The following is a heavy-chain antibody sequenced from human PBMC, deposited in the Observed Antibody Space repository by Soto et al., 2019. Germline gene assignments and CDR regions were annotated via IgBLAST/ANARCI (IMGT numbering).Heavy chain of an antibody. J-gene: IGHJ3*02. V-gene: IGHV3-53*01. D-gene: IGHD4-17*01. CDR2: IYSAGTT. CDR3: AGVYGDFAFDAFDI. CDR1: GFTVSRNF. Sequence: EVQLVESGGGFIQPGGSLRLSCAASGFTVSRNFLTWVRQAPGKGLEWVSFIYSAGTTSYADSVKGRFTVSRDNSKNSLYLEMHNLRAEDTAVYYCAGVYGDFAFDAFDIWGQATMVTVSS.